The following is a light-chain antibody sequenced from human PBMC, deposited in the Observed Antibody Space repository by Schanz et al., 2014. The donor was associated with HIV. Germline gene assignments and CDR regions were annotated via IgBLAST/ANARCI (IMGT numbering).Light chain of an antibody. Sequence: QSALTQPRSVSGSPGQSVTISCSGTSSDVGGYDLVSWYQHHPGKAPKLLILDVTKRPSGVPDRFSGSKSGNTASLTVSGLQAEDEADYYCSSYGGRYTFYVFGTGTKLTVL. CDR3: SSYGGRYTFYV. J-gene: IGLJ1*01. V-gene: IGLV2-11*01. CDR1: SSDVGGYDL. CDR2: DVT.